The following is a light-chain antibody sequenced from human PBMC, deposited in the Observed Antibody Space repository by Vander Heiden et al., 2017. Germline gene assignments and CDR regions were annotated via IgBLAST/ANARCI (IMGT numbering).Light chain of an antibody. J-gene: IGKJ4*01. CDR2: GAS. CDR1: QRVSSN. V-gene: IGKV3-15*01. Sequence: EIVMTPSPAALSVSAGARATLSCSASQRVSSNLAWYQQKPGQAPRLLIYGASTRATGIPARFSGSGSGTEFTLTISSLQSEDFAVYYCQQYNNWPQTFGGGTKVEIK. CDR3: QQYNNWPQT.